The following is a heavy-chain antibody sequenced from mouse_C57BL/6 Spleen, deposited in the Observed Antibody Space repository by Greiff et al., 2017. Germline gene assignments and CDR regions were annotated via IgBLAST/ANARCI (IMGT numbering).Heavy chain of an antibody. Sequence: EVKLVESGEGLVKPGGSLKLSCAASGFTFSSSALSWVRQTPEKRLEWVAYLSSGGDYIYYADTVKGRFTISRDNARNTLYLQMSSLKSEDTAMYYWTRDRDDYEAWFAYWGQGTLVTVSA. CDR1: GFTFSSSA. V-gene: IGHV5-9-1*02. CDR3: TRDRDDYEAWFAY. CDR2: LSSGGDYI. J-gene: IGHJ3*01. D-gene: IGHD2-4*01.